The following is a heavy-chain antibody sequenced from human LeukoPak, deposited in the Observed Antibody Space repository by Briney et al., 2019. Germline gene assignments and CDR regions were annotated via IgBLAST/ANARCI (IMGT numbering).Heavy chain of an antibody. CDR3: ARPGTPYYYMDV. D-gene: IGHD1-1*01. J-gene: IGHJ6*03. V-gene: IGHV5-51*01. Sequence: GESLKISCQGSGYTFSNYWIAWVRHMPGNGLEWMGIIYPGDSDTKYSPSFQGQVSISADKSSNTAYLQWSSVKASDTAIYYCARPGTPYYYMDVWGRGTTVTVSS. CDR2: IYPGDSDT. CDR1: GYTFSNYW.